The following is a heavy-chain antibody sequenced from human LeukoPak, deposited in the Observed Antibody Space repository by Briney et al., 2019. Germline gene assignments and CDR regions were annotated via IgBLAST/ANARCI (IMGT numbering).Heavy chain of an antibody. CDR2: IYHSGSI. CDR3: AREVGSDYGSGDWFDP. J-gene: IGHJ5*02. D-gene: IGHD3-10*01. CDR1: GGSISSGGYS. Sequence: SQTLSLTCAVSGGSISSGGYSWSWIRQPPGKGLEWIGYIYHSGSIYYNPSLKSRVTISVDRSKNQFSLKLSSVTAADTAVYYCAREVGSDYGSGDWFDPWGQGTLVTVSS. V-gene: IGHV4-30-2*01.